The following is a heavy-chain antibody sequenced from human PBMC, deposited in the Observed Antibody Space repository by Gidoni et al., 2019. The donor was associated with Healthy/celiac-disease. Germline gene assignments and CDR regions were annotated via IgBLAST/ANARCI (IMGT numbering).Heavy chain of an antibody. Sequence: EVQLVESGGGLVQPGRSLRLSCTAYGFTFGDYAMSWFRQAPGKGLEWVGFIRSKAYGGTTEYAASVKGRFTISRDDSKSIAYLQMNSLKTEDTAVYYCTRASNVDFWSGPYAFDIWGQGTMVTVSS. CDR1: GFTFGDYA. CDR2: IRSKAYGGTT. D-gene: IGHD3-3*01. CDR3: TRASNVDFWSGPYAFDI. V-gene: IGHV3-49*03. J-gene: IGHJ3*02.